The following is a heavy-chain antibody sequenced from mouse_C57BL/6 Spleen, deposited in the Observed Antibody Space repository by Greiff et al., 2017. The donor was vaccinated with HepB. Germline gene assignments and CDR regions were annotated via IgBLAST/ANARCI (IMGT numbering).Heavy chain of an antibody. CDR2: IDPSDSET. V-gene: IGHV1-52*01. CDR3: ARGDYYGSRGNWYFDV. Sequence: QVQLKQPGAELVRPGSSVKLSCKASGYTFTSYWMHWVKQRPIQGLEWIGNIDPSDSETHYNQKFKDKATLTVDKSSSTAYMQLSSLTSEDSAVYYCARGDYYGSRGNWYFDVWGTGTTVTVSS. CDR1: GYTFTSYW. J-gene: IGHJ1*03. D-gene: IGHD1-1*01.